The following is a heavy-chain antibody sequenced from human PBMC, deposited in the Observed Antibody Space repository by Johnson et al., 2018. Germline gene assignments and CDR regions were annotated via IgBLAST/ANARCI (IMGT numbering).Heavy chain of an antibody. CDR3: ARDPAEDV. V-gene: IGHV3-74*03. J-gene: IGHJ6*04. CDR1: GFTINTYW. Sequence: VQLQESGGGSVQPGGSLRLSCVASGFTINTYWMHWVRQAPGKGLVCVSRIKPDGSYTEYADSVKGRFSISRDNSKNTLYLQMNSLRPEDTAVYYCARDPAEDVWGKGTTVTVSS. CDR2: IKPDGSYT.